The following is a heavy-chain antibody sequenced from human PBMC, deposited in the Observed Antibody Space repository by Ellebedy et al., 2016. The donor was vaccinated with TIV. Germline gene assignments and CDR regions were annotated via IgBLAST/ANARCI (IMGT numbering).Heavy chain of an antibody. CDR2: VSGGGGTT. J-gene: IGHJ5*01. CDR1: GFTFGNYA. CDR3: ARKGPYSGTYYQFDY. D-gene: IGHD3-10*01. Sequence: GESLKISCAAAGFTFGNYAMSWVRQAPGKGLEWVSDVSGGGGTTFQADSVQGRFAVSRDNSKNTVYLQMNRLRVEDTAVYYCARKGPYSGTYYQFDYWGHGTLVTVSS. V-gene: IGHV3-23*01.